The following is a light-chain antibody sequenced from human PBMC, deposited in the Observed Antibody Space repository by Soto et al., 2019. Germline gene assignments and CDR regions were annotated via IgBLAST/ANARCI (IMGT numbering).Light chain of an antibody. CDR2: DAS. V-gene: IGKV1-5*01. CDR3: QKYNDYST. CDR1: QNIRTW. Sequence: DIQMTQSPSTLSASVGDRVTTTCRASQNIRTWLAWYQQKPGQPPRLLISDASSLQSGVPSRFSGSGSGTESTLTISSLHPDDFATYYCQKYNDYSTFGQGTKVDIK. J-gene: IGKJ2*01.